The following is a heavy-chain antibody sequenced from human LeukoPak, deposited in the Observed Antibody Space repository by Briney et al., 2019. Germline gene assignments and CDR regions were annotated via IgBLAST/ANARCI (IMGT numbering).Heavy chain of an antibody. CDR1: GGSISSYS. Sequence: SGTLSLTCTVSGGSISSYSWSWIRQPPGEGLEWIGYIYYSGSTNYNPSLKSRVTISVDTSKNQFSLKLSYVTAADTAVYFCARGPYSYDSSGAFDILGQGTMVTVSS. D-gene: IGHD3-22*01. CDR3: ARGPYSYDSSGAFDI. J-gene: IGHJ3*02. V-gene: IGHV4-59*01. CDR2: IYYSGST.